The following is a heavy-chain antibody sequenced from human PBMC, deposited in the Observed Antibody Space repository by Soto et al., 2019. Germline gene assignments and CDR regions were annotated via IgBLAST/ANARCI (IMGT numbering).Heavy chain of an antibody. CDR3: ARQLLLLWFGELLYPEWFDP. J-gene: IGHJ5*02. V-gene: IGHV4-4*02. CDR2: IYYSGST. Sequence: SETLCLTCAVSGGSISSSNWWSWVRQPPGKGLEWIGEIYYSGSTNYNPSLKSRVTISVDTSKNQFSLKLSSVTAADTAAYYCARQLLLLWFGELLYPEWFDPWGQGTLVTVSS. D-gene: IGHD3-10*01. CDR1: GGSISSSNW.